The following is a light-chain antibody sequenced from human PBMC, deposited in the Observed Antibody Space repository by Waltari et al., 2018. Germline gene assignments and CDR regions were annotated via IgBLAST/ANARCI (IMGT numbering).Light chain of an antibody. J-gene: IGKJ2*01. Sequence: DIVMTQSPDSLAVSLGERATINCKSSQSVLYSSNNKNYLAWYQQKPGQPPKLLIYWASTRESGVPDRFSGFGSGTDFTLTISSLQPEDFTTYYCQQSYRTPYTFGQGTKLQIK. CDR2: WAS. CDR3: QQSYRTPYT. V-gene: IGKV4-1*01. CDR1: QSVLYSSNNKNY.